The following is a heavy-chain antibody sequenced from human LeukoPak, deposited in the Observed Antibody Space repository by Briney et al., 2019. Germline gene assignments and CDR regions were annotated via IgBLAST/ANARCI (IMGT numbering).Heavy chain of an antibody. Sequence: PGGSLRLSCAASGFTFSSYAMSWVRQAPGKGLEWVSAISGSGGSTYYADSVKGRFTISRDNAKNSLYLQMNSLRAEDTAVYYCARTSVPANDAFDIWGQGTMVTVSS. CDR2: ISGSGGST. CDR3: ARTSVPANDAFDI. CDR1: GFTFSSYA. J-gene: IGHJ3*02. V-gene: IGHV3-23*01. D-gene: IGHD1-14*01.